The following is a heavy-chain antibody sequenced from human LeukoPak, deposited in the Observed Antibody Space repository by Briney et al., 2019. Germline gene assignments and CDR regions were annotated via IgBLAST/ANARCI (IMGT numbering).Heavy chain of an antibody. CDR3: ATGGSGWYDWFDP. D-gene: IGHD6-19*01. V-gene: IGHV1-24*01. CDR1: GYTLTELS. CDR2: FDPEDGET. Sequence: SVKVSCKVSGYTLTELSMHWVRQAPGKGLEWMGGFDPEDGETIYAQKFQGRVTMTEDTSTDTAYMELSSLRSEDTAVYYCATGGSGWYDWFDPWGQGTLVTVTS. J-gene: IGHJ5*02.